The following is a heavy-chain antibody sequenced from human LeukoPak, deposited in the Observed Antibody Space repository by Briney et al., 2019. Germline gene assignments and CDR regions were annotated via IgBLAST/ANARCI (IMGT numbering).Heavy chain of an antibody. Sequence: GGSLRLSCEASGFIFSNYGMHWVRQAPGKGLEWLALIWYDGQTKFYADSVKGRFTISRDNSGNTLFLHMTSLRVEDTAVYYCAREWGRVAVAGGPGYWGQGALVTVSS. V-gene: IGHV3-33*01. CDR2: IWYDGQTK. J-gene: IGHJ4*02. CDR1: GFIFSNYG. D-gene: IGHD6-19*01. CDR3: AREWGRVAVAGGPGY.